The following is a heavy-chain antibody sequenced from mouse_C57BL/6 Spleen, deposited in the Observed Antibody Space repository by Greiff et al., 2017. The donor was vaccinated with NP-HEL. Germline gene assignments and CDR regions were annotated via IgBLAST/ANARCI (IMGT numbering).Heavy chain of an antibody. J-gene: IGHJ1*03. V-gene: IGHV1-69*01. CDR2: IDPSDSYT. CDR3: ASSRSTMVTTRYFDV. CDR1: GYTFTSYW. D-gene: IGHD2-2*01. Sequence: QVQLQQPGAELVMPGASVKLSCKASGYTFTSYWMHWVKQRPGQGLEWIGEIDPSDSYTNYNQKFKGKSTLTVDKSSSTAYLQLSSLTSEDSAVYYCASSRSTMVTTRYFDVWGTGTTVTVSS.